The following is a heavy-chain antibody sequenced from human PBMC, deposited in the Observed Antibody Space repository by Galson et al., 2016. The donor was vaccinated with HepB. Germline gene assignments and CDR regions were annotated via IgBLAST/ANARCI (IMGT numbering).Heavy chain of an antibody. CDR1: GFTFSSYA. D-gene: IGHD6-13*01. Sequence: SLRLSCAASGFTFSSYAMTWVRQTPGKGLEWLSSIIGSGVNTFYADSVKGRFTISRDNSNNALYLQMNSLRAEDTAIYYCAKGAAAYKVDWFDPWGQGTLVTVS. CDR2: IIGSGVNT. CDR3: AKGAAAYKVDWFDP. J-gene: IGHJ5*02. V-gene: IGHV3-23*01.